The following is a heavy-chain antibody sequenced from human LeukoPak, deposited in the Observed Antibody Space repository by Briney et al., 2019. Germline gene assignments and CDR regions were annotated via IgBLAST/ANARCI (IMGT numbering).Heavy chain of an antibody. CDR1: GFTFSSYA. J-gene: IGHJ4*02. V-gene: IGHV3-23*01. CDR2: ISGSGGST. D-gene: IGHD3-3*01. Sequence: QTGGSLRLSCAASGFTFSSYAMSWVRQAPGKGLEWVSAISGSGGSTYYAASVQGRFTISRDNSKNTLYLQMNSLRAEDTAVYYCAKDAIRRFLEWLDRFYYFDYWGQGTLVTVSS. CDR3: AKDAIRRFLEWLDRFYYFDY.